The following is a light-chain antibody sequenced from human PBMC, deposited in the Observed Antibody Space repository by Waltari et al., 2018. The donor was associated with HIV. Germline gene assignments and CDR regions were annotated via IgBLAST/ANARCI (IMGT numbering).Light chain of an antibody. J-gene: IGLJ3*02. Sequence: QSALTQPASVSGSPGQSVTISCPGGNTDLGAFDLVSWYQQRSGEAPQLIIFGVTSRPSGVSSRFSGFKSGHTASLTISGLHDGDEAYYFCSSYSTLKTILFGGGTKLTV. CDR2: GVT. CDR3: SSYSTLKTIL. V-gene: IGLV2-14*03. CDR1: NTDLGAFDL.